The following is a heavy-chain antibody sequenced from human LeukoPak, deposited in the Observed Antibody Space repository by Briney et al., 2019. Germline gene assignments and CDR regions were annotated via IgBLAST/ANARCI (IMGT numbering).Heavy chain of an antibody. D-gene: IGHD4-17*01. CDR2: ISGSGGST. CDR1: GFTFSSYA. V-gene: IGHV3-23*01. Sequence: GGSLRLSCAASGFTFSSYAMSWVRQAPGKGLEWVSAISGSGGSTYYADSMKGRFTISRDNSKNTLYLQMNSLRAEDTAVYYCAKGPKTTVRTNWFDPWGQGTLVTVSS. CDR3: AKGPKTTVRTNWFDP. J-gene: IGHJ5*02.